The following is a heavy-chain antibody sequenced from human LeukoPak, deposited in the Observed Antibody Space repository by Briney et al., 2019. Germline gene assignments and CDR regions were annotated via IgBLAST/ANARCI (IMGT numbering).Heavy chain of an antibody. J-gene: IGHJ4*02. CDR1: GDSISSNNW. CDR2: IYYSGST. CDR3: ARGYGSGNPIFDY. D-gene: IGHD3-10*01. Sequence: SGTLSLTCTVSGDSISSNNWWNWVRQPPGKGLEWIGYIYYSGSTNYNPSLKSRVTISVDTSKNQFSLKLSSVTAADTAVYYCARGYGSGNPIFDYWGQGTLVTVSS. V-gene: IGHV4-4*02.